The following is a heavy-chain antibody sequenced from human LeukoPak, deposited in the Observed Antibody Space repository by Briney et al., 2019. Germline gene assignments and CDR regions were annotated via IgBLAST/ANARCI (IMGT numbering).Heavy chain of an antibody. Sequence: GGSLRLSCAASGFTFSSYWMRWVRQAPGKGLEWVANIKQDGSEKYYVDSVKGRFTISRDNAKNALYLQMNSVRAEDTAVYYCARGTTNYEYRGQGTLVTVSS. CDR2: IKQDGSEK. CDR1: GFTFSSYW. V-gene: IGHV3-7*01. J-gene: IGHJ4*02. CDR3: ARGTTNYEY. D-gene: IGHD1-7*01.